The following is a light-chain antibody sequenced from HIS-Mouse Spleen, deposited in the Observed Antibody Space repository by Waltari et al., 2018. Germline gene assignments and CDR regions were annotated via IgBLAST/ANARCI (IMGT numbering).Light chain of an antibody. Sequence: SYELTQPPSVSVSPGQTARITCSGDALPKQYAYWYQQKPGQAPVLGLYKDSERPSGIPERCSGSSSGTTVTLTISGVQAEDEADYYCQSADSSGTYSVVFGGGTKLTVL. CDR2: KDS. J-gene: IGLJ2*01. CDR3: QSADSSGTYSVV. CDR1: ALPKQY. V-gene: IGLV3-25*03.